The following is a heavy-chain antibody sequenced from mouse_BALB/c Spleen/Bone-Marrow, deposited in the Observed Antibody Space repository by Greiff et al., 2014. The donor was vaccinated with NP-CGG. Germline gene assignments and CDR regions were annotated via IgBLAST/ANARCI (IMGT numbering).Heavy chain of an antibody. Sequence: EVQLQQSGTVLARPGASVKMSCKASGYSFTSYWMHWVKQRPGQDLEWIGAIYPGNSDTSYNQKFKGKAKLTAVTSASTAYMELSSLTNEDSAVYYCTRGLLRRGGYFDVWGAGTTVTVSS. V-gene: IGHV1-5*01. CDR3: TRGLLRRGGYFDV. CDR2: IYPGNSDT. D-gene: IGHD2-3*01. J-gene: IGHJ1*01. CDR1: GYSFTSYW.